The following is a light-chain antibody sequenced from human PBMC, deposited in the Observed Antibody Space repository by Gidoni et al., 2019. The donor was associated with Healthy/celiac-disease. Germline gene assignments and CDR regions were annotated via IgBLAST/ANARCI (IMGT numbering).Light chain of an antibody. V-gene: IGKV1-39*01. CDR3: QQRYSTRT. CDR1: QSISSY. CDR2: AAS. Sequence: DIQMTQPPSSLSAAVGDRVTITCRASQSISSYLNWYQQKPGKAPKLLIYAASSLQSGVPSGFSGSGSATDFTLTISSLQPEDFAPYYCQQRYSTRTFGRGTKVEIK. J-gene: IGKJ4*02.